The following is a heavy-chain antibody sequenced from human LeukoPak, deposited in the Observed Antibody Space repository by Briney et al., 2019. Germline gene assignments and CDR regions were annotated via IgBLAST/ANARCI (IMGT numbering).Heavy chain of an antibody. CDR1: GFTFDDYA. J-gene: IGHJ3*02. V-gene: IGHV3-9*01. D-gene: IGHD2-2*01. CDR2: ISWNSGSI. CDR3: ASLGYEVSFDI. Sequence: GGSLRLSCAASGFTFDDYAMHWVRQAPGKGLEWVSGISWNSGSIGYADSVKGRFTISRDNAKNSLYLQMNSLRAEDTAVYYCASLGYEVSFDIWGQGTMVTVSS.